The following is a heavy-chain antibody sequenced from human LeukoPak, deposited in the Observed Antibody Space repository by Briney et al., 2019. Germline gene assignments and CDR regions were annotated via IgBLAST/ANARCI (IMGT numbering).Heavy chain of an antibody. J-gene: IGHJ4*02. CDR1: GFTVSSNY. CDR3: ARDRYPRDGYGFDY. V-gene: IGHV3-53*01. D-gene: IGHD5-24*01. Sequence: QSGGSLRLSCAASGFTVSSNYMSWVRQAPGKGLEWVSVIYSGGSTYYADSVKGRFTISRDNSKNTLYLQMNSLRAEDTAVYYCARDRYPRDGYGFDYWGQGTLVTVSS. CDR2: IYSGGST.